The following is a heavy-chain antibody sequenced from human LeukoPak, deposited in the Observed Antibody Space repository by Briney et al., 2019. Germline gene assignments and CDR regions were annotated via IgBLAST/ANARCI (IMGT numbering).Heavy chain of an antibody. J-gene: IGHJ4*02. CDR3: ARFSPDENHGDYAFDY. CDR1: GYTLTNYD. CDR2: INPNSGDS. V-gene: IGHV1-8*01. D-gene: IGHD4-17*01. Sequence: GASVRVSCKASGYTLTNYDINWVRQTTGQGLQCIGWINPNSGDSGYAQELQGRVTMTRDTSVSTAYMELSSLTFEDTALYFCARFSPDENHGDYAFDYWGQGTPVTVSS.